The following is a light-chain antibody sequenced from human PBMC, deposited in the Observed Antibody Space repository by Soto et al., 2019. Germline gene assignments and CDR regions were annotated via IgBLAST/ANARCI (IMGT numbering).Light chain of an antibody. V-gene: IGLV2-8*01. J-gene: IGLJ3*02. Sequence: QSVLTQPPSASGSPGQTVTISYTGTSSDVGAYTSVSWYQQHAGIAPKLVIYEVTKRPSGVPDRFSGSKSANTASLPVSGLQAEDEADYYCSSFASSNTWVFGGGTKLTVL. CDR2: EVT. CDR3: SSFASSNTWV. CDR1: SSDVGAYTS.